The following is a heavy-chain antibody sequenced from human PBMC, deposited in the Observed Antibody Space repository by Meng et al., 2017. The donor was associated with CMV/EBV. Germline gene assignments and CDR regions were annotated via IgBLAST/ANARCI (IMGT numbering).Heavy chain of an antibody. CDR2: ISSSGSTI. CDR1: GFTFSDYY. Sequence: GESLKISCAASGFTFSDYYMSWIRQAPGKGLEWVSYISSSGSTIYYADSVKGRFTISRDNAKNSLYLQMNSLRAEDTAVYYCARVESGWWLLYFDYWGQGTLVTVSS. CDR3: ARVESGWWLLYFDY. D-gene: IGHD5-12*01. J-gene: IGHJ4*02. V-gene: IGHV3-11*01.